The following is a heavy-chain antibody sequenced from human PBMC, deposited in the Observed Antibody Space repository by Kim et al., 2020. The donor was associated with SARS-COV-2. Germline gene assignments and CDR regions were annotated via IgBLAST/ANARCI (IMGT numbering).Heavy chain of an antibody. Sequence: SETRSLTCTVSGGSISSSSYYWGWIRQPPGKGLEWIGSIYYNGSNYYNPFLKSRVTISVDTSKNQFSLKLSSVTAEDTAVYYCVRLGPLYYYYSGMDVWG. CDR1: GGSISSSSYY. V-gene: IGHV4-39*01. CDR3: VRLGPLYYYYSGMDV. J-gene: IGHJ6*01. D-gene: IGHD3-16*01. CDR2: IYYNGSN.